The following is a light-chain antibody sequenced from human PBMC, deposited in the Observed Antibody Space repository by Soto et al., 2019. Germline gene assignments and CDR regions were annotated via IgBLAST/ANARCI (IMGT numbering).Light chain of an antibody. CDR3: SSYTTSKTLV. J-gene: IGLJ2*01. CDR1: SSDVGAYNY. CDR2: DVS. V-gene: IGLV2-14*01. Sequence: QSALTQPASVSGSPGQSITISCTGTSSDVGAYNYVSWYQQHPGKAPKLMIYDVSNRPSGVSDRFSGSKSGDTASLTISALQAEDEADYHCSSYTTSKTLVFGGGTKLTVL.